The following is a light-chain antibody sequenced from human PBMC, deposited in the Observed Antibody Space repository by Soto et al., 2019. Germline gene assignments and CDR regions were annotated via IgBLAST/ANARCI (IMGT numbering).Light chain of an antibody. CDR2: AAS. CDR1: QSISSY. J-gene: IGKJ2*01. CDR3: QQSYSTPYT. Sequence: DIQITQSPSSLSASVGDRVTITCRASQSISSYLNWYQQKPGKAPKLLIYAASSLQSGVPSRFSGSGSGTDFTLTISSLQPEDFETYYCQQSYSTPYTFAPGPKVDIK. V-gene: IGKV1-39*01.